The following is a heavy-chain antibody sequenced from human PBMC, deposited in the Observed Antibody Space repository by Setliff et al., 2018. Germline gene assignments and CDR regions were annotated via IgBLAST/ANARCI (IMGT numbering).Heavy chain of an antibody. CDR1: GYSISNGCY. Sequence: SETLSLTCAVSGYSISNGCYWGWIRQSPVKGLEWIGSLFDGGSAYYSPSLKSRASISLDASKNQFALKLTSATAADTAVYYCARDPHYDPTYSLPGHAFDFWGQGRMVTVSS. V-gene: IGHV4-38-2*02. CDR2: LFDGGSA. D-gene: IGHD3-22*01. CDR3: ARDPHYDPTYSLPGHAFDF. J-gene: IGHJ3*01.